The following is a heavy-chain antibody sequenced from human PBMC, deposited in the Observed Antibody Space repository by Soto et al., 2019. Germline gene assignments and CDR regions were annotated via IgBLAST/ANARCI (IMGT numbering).Heavy chain of an antibody. CDR2: IYYSGST. CDR3: PSISWDWNYFYY. V-gene: IGHV4-59*01. D-gene: IGHD1-26*01. CDR1: GGSISSYY. Sequence: SETLSLTCTVSGGSISSYYWSWIRQPPGKGLEWIGYIYYSGSTNYNPSLKSRVTISVDTSKNQFSLKLSSVTAADTAVYYCPSISWDWNYFYYWGQGTLVTVSS. J-gene: IGHJ4*02.